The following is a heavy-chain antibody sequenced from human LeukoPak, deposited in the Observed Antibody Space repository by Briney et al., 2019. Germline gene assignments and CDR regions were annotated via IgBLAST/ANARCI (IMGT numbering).Heavy chain of an antibody. V-gene: IGHV3-23*01. Sequence: GGSLRLSCAASGFTFSSYTVNWVRQAPGKGLEWVSAISGSGGSTYYADSVKGRFTISRDNSKNTLYLQMNSLRAEDTAVYYCARAGSGYYLGFDYWGQGTLVTVSS. CDR2: ISGSGGST. CDR1: GFTFSSYT. J-gene: IGHJ4*02. CDR3: ARAGSGYYLGFDY. D-gene: IGHD3-3*01.